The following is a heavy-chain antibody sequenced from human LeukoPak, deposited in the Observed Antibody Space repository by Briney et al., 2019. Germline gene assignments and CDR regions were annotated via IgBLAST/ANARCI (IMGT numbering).Heavy chain of an antibody. Sequence: GGSLRLSCAASGFTFSSYGMHWVRQAPAKGLEGVAFIRYDGSNKYYADSVKGRFTISRDNSKNALYLQMNSLRAEDTAVYYCAKDRGTPPDYYFDYWGQGTLVTVSS. D-gene: IGHD3-10*01. CDR1: GFTFSSYG. CDR3: AKDRGTPPDYYFDY. V-gene: IGHV3-30*02. J-gene: IGHJ4*02. CDR2: IRYDGSNK.